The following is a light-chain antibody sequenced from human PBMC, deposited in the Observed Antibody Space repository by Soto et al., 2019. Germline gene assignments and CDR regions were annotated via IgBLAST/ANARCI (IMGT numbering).Light chain of an antibody. Sequence: EIVLTQSPATLSLSPGERATLSCRASQSVSSFLGWYQQKPGKAPRLLIYDASNRAPGIPARFSGSGSGTDFSLTISSLEPEDFAVYYCQQRSSWTFGQGTKV. J-gene: IGKJ1*01. V-gene: IGKV3-11*01. CDR1: QSVSSF. CDR3: QQRSSWT. CDR2: DAS.